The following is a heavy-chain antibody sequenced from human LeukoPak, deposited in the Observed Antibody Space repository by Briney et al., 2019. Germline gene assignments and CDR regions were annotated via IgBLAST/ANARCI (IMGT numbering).Heavy chain of an antibody. D-gene: IGHD2-8*01. CDR3: AKDVRRRCEYFQH. J-gene: IGHJ1*01. CDR2: IWYDGSNK. CDR1: GFTFSSYG. V-gene: IGHV3-33*06. Sequence: GGSLRLSCAASGFTFSSYGMHWVRQAPGKGLEWVAVIWYDGSNKYYADSVKGRVTISRDNSKNTLYLQMNSLRAEHTAVYYCAKDVRRRCEYFQHWGQGTLVTVSS.